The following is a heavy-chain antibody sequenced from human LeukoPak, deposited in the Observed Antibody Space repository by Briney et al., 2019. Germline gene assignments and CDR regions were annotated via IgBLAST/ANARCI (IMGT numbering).Heavy chain of an antibody. CDR2: IYYSGST. Sequence: MPSETLSLTCTVSGGSISSYYWSWIRQPPGKGLEWIGYIYYSGSTNYNPSLKSRVTISVDTSKNQFSLKLSSVTAADTAVYYCARVSNGDYESYYFDYWGQGTLVTVSS. V-gene: IGHV4-59*01. J-gene: IGHJ4*02. D-gene: IGHD4-17*01. CDR1: GGSISSYY. CDR3: ARVSNGDYESYYFDY.